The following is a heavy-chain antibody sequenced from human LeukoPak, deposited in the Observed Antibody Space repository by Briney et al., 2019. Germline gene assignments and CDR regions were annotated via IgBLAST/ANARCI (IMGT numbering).Heavy chain of an antibody. D-gene: IGHD1-26*01. Sequence: GGSLRLSCAASGFTFSSYWMHWVRQAPGKGLVWVSRINGDGITTTYADSVKGRFTISRDNAKNTLYLQMNSLRAEDTAVYYCARDGFGGSYSFWGQGTLVTVSS. CDR3: ARDGFGGSYSF. CDR1: GFTFSSYW. CDR2: INGDGITT. J-gene: IGHJ4*02. V-gene: IGHV3-74*03.